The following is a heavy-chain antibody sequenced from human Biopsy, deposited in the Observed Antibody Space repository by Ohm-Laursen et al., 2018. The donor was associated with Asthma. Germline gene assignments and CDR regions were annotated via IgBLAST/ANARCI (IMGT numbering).Heavy chain of an antibody. V-gene: IGHV1-69*13. CDR1: GGTFNYA. D-gene: IGHD3-10*01. Sequence: SVKVSCKASGGTFNYAITWVRQAPGQGLEWMGGIIPIFGTTNYAQKFKGRVTITADESSSTAYMELSSLRSEDTAVYYCASETGHSYGSGSEYYFDYWGQGTLVIVSS. CDR2: IIPIFGTT. J-gene: IGHJ4*02. CDR3: ASETGHSYGSGSEYYFDY.